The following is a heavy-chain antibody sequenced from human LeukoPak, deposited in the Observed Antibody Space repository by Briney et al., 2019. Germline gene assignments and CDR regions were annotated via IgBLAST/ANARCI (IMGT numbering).Heavy chain of an antibody. V-gene: IGHV1-2*02. CDR1: GYTFTSYY. CDR2: INPSGGST. Sequence: ASVKVSCKASGYTFTSYYMHWVRQAPGQGLEWMGIINPSGGSTNYAQKFQGRVTMTRDTSISTAYMELSRLRSDDTAVYYCARARRITMIVVANNWFDPWGQGTLVTVSS. CDR3: ARARRITMIVVANNWFDP. J-gene: IGHJ5*02. D-gene: IGHD3-22*01.